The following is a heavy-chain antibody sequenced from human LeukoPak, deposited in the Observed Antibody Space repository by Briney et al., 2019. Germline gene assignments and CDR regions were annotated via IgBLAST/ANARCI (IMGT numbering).Heavy chain of an antibody. Sequence: SETLSLTCTVSGDSISSGGYSWDWIRQPPGKGLEWIGSIYYGGNTYHNPSLKSRVTISVDTSKNQFSLKLSSVTAADTAVYYCARDQLLWFGESNYYYYGMDVWGQGTTVTVSS. CDR1: GDSISSGGYS. CDR3: ARDQLLWFGESNYYYYGMDV. CDR2: IYYGGNT. V-gene: IGHV4-39*02. D-gene: IGHD3-10*01. J-gene: IGHJ6*02.